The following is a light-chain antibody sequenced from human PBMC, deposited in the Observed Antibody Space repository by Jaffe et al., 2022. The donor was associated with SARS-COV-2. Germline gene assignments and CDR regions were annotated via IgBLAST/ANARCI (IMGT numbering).Light chain of an antibody. CDR3: YSYTTNRNWL. V-gene: IGLV2-14*03. Sequence: QSALTQPASVTGSPGQSITISCTGTSSDVGRFNYVSWYQQHPGEVPKLVISDVYNRPSGVSNRFSGSKSGNTASLTISGLQAGDEADYYCYSYTTNRNWLFGTGTKVTVL. J-gene: IGLJ1*01. CDR1: SSDVGRFNY. CDR2: DVY.